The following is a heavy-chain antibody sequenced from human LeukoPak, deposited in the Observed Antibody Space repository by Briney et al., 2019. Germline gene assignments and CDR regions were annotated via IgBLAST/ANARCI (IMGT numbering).Heavy chain of an antibody. V-gene: IGHV3-7*01. CDR3: ARNGYSSSWYRN. J-gene: IGHJ4*02. Sequence: GGSLRLSCTVSGFTFSMYWMSWVRQAPGKGLEWVANIKQDGSEKYYADSVKGRFTISRDNAKNSLYLQMNSLRAEDTAVYYCARNGYSSSWYRNWGQGTLVTVTS. CDR1: GFTFSMYW. D-gene: IGHD6-13*01. CDR2: IKQDGSEK.